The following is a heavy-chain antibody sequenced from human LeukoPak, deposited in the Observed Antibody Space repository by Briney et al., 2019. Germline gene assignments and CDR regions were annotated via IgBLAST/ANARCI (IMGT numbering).Heavy chain of an antibody. J-gene: IGHJ4*02. CDR2: INQDGSAK. CDR1: AFTFTNYW. D-gene: IGHD3-10*01. V-gene: IGHV3-7*01. Sequence: GGSLRLSCEASAFTFTNYWMSWVRQAPGKGLEWVANINQDGSAKYCVDSVKGRFTISRDNARNSLYLQMNSLRAEDTAVYYCVRCSYGSDYWGQGTLVTVSS. CDR3: VRCSYGSDY.